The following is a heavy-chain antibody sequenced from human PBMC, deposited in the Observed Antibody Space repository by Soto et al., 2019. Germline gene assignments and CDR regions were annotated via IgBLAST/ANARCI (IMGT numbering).Heavy chain of an antibody. CDR1: GFTVSSNY. V-gene: IGHV3-53*01. D-gene: IGHD6-19*01. J-gene: IGHJ4*02. CDR2: IYSGGST. CDR3: ARDLHSSGWYVDC. Sequence: GGSLRLSCAASGFTVSSNYMSWVRQAPGKGLEWVSVIYSGGSTYYADSVKGRFTISRDNSKNTLYLQMNSLRAEDTAVYYCARDLHSSGWYVDCWGQGTLVTVSS.